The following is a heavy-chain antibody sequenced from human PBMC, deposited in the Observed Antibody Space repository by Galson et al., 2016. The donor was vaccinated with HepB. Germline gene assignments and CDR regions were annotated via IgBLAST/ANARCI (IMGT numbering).Heavy chain of an antibody. CDR2: INPSGGST. CDR1: GYTFTSYY. J-gene: IGHJ4*02. CDR3: ARDPRIAVAGTGAYFDY. V-gene: IGHV1-46*01. D-gene: IGHD6-19*01. Sequence: SVKVSCKASGYTFTSYYMHWVRQAPRQGLEWMGIINPSGGSTSYAQKFQGRVNMTRDTSTSTVYMELSSPRSEDTAVYYCARDPRIAVAGTGAYFDYWGQGTLVTVSS.